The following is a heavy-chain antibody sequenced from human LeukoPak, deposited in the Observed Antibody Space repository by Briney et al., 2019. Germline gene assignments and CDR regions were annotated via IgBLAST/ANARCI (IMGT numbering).Heavy chain of an antibody. CDR2: INPSGGST. J-gene: IGHJ5*02. V-gene: IGHV1-46*01. Sequence: GASVKVSCKASGYTFTSYYMHWVRQAPGQGLEWMGIINPSGGSTSYAQKFQGRVTITADESTSTAYMELSSLRSEDTAVYYCARDGSGFGELFVHWFDPWGQGTLVTVSS. D-gene: IGHD3-10*01. CDR3: ARDGSGFGELFVHWFDP. CDR1: GYTFTSYY.